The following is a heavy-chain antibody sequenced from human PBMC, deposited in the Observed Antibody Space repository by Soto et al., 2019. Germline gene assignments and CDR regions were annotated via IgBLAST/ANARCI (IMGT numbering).Heavy chain of an antibody. V-gene: IGHV3-53*01. Sequence: GGSLRLSCAASGFTVSSNYMSWVRQAPGKGLEWVSVIYSGGSTYYADSVKGRFTISRDNSKNTLYLQMNSLRAEDTAVYYCATQGDSSGYYAFDIWGQGTMVTVSS. CDR1: GFTVSSNY. D-gene: IGHD3-22*01. CDR3: ATQGDSSGYYAFDI. J-gene: IGHJ3*02. CDR2: IYSGGST.